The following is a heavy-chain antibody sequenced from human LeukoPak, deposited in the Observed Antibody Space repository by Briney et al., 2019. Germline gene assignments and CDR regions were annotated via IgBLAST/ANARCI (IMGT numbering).Heavy chain of an antibody. CDR2: INQDGSET. J-gene: IGHJ4*02. V-gene: IGHV3-7*01. CDR3: ARISYYGSTPQFDY. CDR1: GFTFSNYW. D-gene: IGHD4-23*01. Sequence: GGSLRLSCAASGFTFSNYWMSWVRQAPGKGLEWVANINQDGSETHYVDSVKGRFTISRDNAKTSLHLQVSSLRVEDTAVYYCARISYYGSTPQFDYWGQGSLVTVSS.